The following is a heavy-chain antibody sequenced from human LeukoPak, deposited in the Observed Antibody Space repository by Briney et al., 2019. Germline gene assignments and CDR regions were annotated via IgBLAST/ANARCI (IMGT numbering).Heavy chain of an antibody. CDR3: ARGTYYYLY. V-gene: IGHV3-7*05. D-gene: IGHD3-10*01. J-gene: IGHJ4*02. Sequence: GGSLRLSCAASGFTFSTYYMTWVRQAPGKGLEWVAYIKPDGNEKYYVDSVKGRFIISRDNAKNSLYLQMSSLRTDDTAVYYCARGTYYYLYWGQGTLVTVSS. CDR2: IKPDGNEK. CDR1: GFTFSTYY.